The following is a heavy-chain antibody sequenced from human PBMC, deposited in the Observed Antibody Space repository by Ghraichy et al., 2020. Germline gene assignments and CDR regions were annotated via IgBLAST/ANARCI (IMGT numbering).Heavy chain of an antibody. Sequence: SLNISCAASGFTFDDYAMHWVRQAPGKGLEWVSGISWNSGSIGYADSVKGRFTISRDNAKNSLYLQMNSLRAEDTALYYCAKDKEKAGYSSSWYNHYYYGMDVWGQGTTVTVSS. CDR3: AKDKEKAGYSSSWYNHYYYGMDV. CDR1: GFTFDDYA. D-gene: IGHD6-13*01. V-gene: IGHV3-9*01. CDR2: ISWNSGSI. J-gene: IGHJ6*02.